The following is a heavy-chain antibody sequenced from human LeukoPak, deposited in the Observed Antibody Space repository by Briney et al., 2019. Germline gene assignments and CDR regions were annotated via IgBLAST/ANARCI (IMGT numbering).Heavy chain of an antibody. V-gene: IGHV4-59*12. CDR2: IYYSGST. D-gene: IGHD5-18*01. CDR1: GGSIRSYY. J-gene: IGHJ4*02. Sequence: SETLSLTCTVSGGSIRSYYWSWIRQTPGKGLEWIGYIYYSGSTNYNPSLKSRLTISVDTSKNQFSLKLSSVTAADTAVYYCARANTAMVLYFDYWGQGTLVTVSS. CDR3: ARANTAMVLYFDY.